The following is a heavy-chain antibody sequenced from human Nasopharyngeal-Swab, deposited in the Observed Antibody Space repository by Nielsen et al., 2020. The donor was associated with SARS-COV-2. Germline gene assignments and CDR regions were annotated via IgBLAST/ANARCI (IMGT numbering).Heavy chain of an antibody. J-gene: IGHJ6*02. CDR3: ARDCSTNSGYYYSGMDV. Sequence: GGSLRLSCAASGFIFTNYGMHWVRQAPGKGLEWVAVVWYDGSMTKYGDSVKGRFTISRDNSNNTVYLQMNNLRVEDTAVYWCARDCSTNSGYYYSGMDVWGQGTMVTVSS. D-gene: IGHD2-8*01. CDR2: VWYDGSMT. CDR1: GFIFTNYG. V-gene: IGHV3-33*01.